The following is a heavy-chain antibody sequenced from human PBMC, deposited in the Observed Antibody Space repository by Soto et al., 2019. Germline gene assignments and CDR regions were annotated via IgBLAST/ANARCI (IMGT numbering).Heavy chain of an antibody. J-gene: IGHJ4*02. CDR1: GGSISSGGYY. CDR3: ATYGSGSYKPTTFDY. CDR2: IYYSGST. V-gene: IGHV4-31*03. Sequence: QVQLQESGPGLVKPSQTLSLTCTVSGGSISSGGYYWSWIRQHPGKGLEWIGYIYYSGSTYYNPPLQSRVTISVDTSKNPFSLKLSSVTAADTAVYYCATYGSGSYKPTTFDYWGQGTLVTVSS. D-gene: IGHD3-10*01.